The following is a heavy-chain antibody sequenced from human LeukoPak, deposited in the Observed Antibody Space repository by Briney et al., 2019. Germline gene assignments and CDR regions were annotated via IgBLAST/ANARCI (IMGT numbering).Heavy chain of an antibody. Sequence: SETLSLTCAVYGGSFSGYYWSWIRQPPGKGLEWIGEINHSGSTNYNPSLKSRVTISVDTSKNQFSLKLSSVTAADTAVYYCARVGQLRILAAHPFSWFDPWGQGTLVTVSS. J-gene: IGHJ5*02. CDR1: GGSFSGYY. D-gene: IGHD6-6*01. CDR2: INHSGST. V-gene: IGHV4-34*01. CDR3: ARVGQLRILAAHPFSWFDP.